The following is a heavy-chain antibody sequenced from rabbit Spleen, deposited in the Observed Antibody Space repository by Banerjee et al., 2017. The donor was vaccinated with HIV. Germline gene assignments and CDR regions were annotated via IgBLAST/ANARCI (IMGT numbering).Heavy chain of an antibody. J-gene: IGHJ4*01. CDR1: GVSFSDKDV. V-gene: IGHV1S47*01. CDR3: VRDQAGDAGYGPYYFSL. CDR2: IDPIFHTT. Sequence: QEQLVESGGGLVQPEGSLTLTCKASGVSFSDKDVMCWVRQAPGKGLEWIGYIDPIFHTTTYANWVNGRFSISRENTQNTVSLQLNSLTAADTATYFCVRDQAGDAGYGPYYFSLWGQGTLVTVS. D-gene: IGHD4-2*01.